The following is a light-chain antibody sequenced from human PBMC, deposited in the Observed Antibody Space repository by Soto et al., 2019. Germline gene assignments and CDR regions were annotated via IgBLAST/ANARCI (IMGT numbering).Light chain of an antibody. J-gene: IGKJ5*01. CDR1: QSVSTK. Sequence: EIVMTQSPATLSASPGERVTLSCRASQSVSTKSAWYQQTPGQAPRLLIYGASTRVTGIPARFSGSGSGTHFTLTMSRLQSKDFAVYYCQQYKDWFSISFGQGTRLEIK. V-gene: IGKV3-15*01. CDR2: GAS. CDR3: QQYKDWFSIS.